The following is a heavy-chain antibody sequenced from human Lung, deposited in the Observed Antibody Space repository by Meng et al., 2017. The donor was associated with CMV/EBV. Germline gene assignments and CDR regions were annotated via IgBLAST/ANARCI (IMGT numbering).Heavy chain of an antibody. D-gene: IGHD6-19*01. CDR1: GGSISYYY. Sequence: SETLSLTXTVSGGSISYYYWTWIRQPPGKGLEWIGYIYSDERTKYNPSLKGRVTISVDTSRNQFSLNLRSVTAADTAVYYCARGSPNNGWYQIDDWGQGTLVTVSS. V-gene: IGHV4-59*01. J-gene: IGHJ4*02. CDR3: ARGSPNNGWYQIDD. CDR2: IYSDERT.